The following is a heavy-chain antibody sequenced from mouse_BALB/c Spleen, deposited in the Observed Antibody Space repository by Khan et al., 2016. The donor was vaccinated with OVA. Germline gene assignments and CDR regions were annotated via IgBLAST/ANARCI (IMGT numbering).Heavy chain of an antibody. CDR3: TRDRIDY. J-gene: IGHJ2*01. CDR1: GYTFTTYW. CDR2: INPTSGYT. Sequence: QVQLKESGAELAKPGASVKLSCKASGYTFTTYWMPWVKQRPGQGLEWIGYINPTSGYTYYNEKFKDRATLSADKSSSTAYMQLSSLTSEDSAVYYCTRDRIDYWGQGTTLTVSS. V-gene: IGHV1-7*01.